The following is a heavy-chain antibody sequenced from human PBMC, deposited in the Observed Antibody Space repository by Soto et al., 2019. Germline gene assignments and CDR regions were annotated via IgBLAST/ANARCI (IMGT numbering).Heavy chain of an antibody. D-gene: IGHD5-12*01. CDR3: VRDIVATIGGIFDY. V-gene: IGHV3-30-3*01. CDR2: MSYDGTNE. J-gene: IGHJ4*02. Sequence: QVQLVESGGGVVQPGRSLRLSCAASGFTFNAYTMHWVRQAPGKGLEWVAVMSYDGTNEYYADFLKGRFTISRDNSKNPLYLRMNILRAEYTAVYYCVRDIVATIGGIFDYWGQGTPVTVSS. CDR1: GFTFNAYT.